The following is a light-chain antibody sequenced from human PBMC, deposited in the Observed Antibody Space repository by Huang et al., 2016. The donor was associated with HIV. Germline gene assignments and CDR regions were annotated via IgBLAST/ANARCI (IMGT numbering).Light chain of an antibody. J-gene: IGKJ4*01. CDR2: DAS. Sequence: EIVLTQSPATLSLSPGERATPSCRSSQSVSSYLAWYQQRPGQAPRLLIYDASNRATGLTARFSGSGSGTDFTLTISSLEPEDFAVYYCQQRSNWPPLTFGGGTKVEIK. CDR3: QQRSNWPPLT. CDR1: QSVSSY. V-gene: IGKV3-11*01.